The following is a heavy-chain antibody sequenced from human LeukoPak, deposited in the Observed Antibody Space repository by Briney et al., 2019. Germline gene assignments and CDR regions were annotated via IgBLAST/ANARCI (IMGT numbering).Heavy chain of an antibody. CDR2: IIPIFGTA. CDR1: GGTFSSYA. V-gene: IGHV1-69*06. Sequence: SAKVSRKASGGTFSSYAISWVRQAPGQGLEWMGRIIPIFGTANYAQKFQGRVTITADKSTSTAYMELSSLRSEDTAVYYCARDWSRGYRTNGVCYAGRGFDYWGQGTLVTVSS. D-gene: IGHD2-8*01. J-gene: IGHJ4*02. CDR3: ARDWSRGYRTNGVCYAGRGFDY.